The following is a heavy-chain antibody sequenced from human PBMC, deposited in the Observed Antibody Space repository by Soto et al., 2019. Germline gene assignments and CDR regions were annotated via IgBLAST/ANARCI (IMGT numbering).Heavy chain of an antibody. V-gene: IGHV4-39*01. Sequence: SETLSLTCNVSGGSLSSQNYFWGWVRQPPGKGLEWVGTVYYTGKTYVNPSLTGRVTLSLDTSKSQFYVSLSSVTAADTAVYYCARGGGYDSFDFWGQGIQVTVSS. CDR1: GGSLSSQNYF. J-gene: IGHJ4*02. CDR3: ARGGGYDSFDF. CDR2: VYYTGKT. D-gene: IGHD2-15*01.